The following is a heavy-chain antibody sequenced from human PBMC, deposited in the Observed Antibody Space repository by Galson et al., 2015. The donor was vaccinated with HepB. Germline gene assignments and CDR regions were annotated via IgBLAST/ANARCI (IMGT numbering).Heavy chain of an antibody. CDR3: ARDWNWNNENGNAFDI. D-gene: IGHD1/OR15-1a*01. J-gene: IGHJ3*02. CDR2: INAGNGNT. V-gene: IGHV1-3*01. Sequence: SVKVSCKASGYIFTTYAIHWVRQAPGQRLEWLGYINAGNGNTKYSQKFQGRVTLTRDTSATTAYMELSSLRFEDTAAYYCARDWNWNNENGNAFDIWGQGTTVTVSS. CDR1: GYIFTTYA.